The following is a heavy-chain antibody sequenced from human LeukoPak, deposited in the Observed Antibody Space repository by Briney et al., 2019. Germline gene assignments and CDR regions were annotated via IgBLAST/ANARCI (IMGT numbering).Heavy chain of an antibody. CDR3: ARFGVPYGVDV. Sequence: PGGSLRLSCAASGFIFSNYWMHWVRQVPGKGLVWVSHINSDGRIINYADSVKGRFTISRDNAKNTLYLQVNSLRAEDTAVYYCARFGVPYGVDVWGQGTTVTVSS. CDR1: GFIFSNYW. CDR2: INSDGRII. J-gene: IGHJ6*02. D-gene: IGHD3-16*01. V-gene: IGHV3-74*01.